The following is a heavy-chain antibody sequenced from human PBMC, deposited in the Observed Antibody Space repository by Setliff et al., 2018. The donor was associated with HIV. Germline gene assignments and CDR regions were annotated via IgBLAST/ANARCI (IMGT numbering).Heavy chain of an antibody. V-gene: IGHV4-34*01. CDR3: ARAERIYYYGSGSFDY. CDR2: INHSGTT. J-gene: IGHJ4*02. Sequence: PSETLSLTCAVYGGSFSGYYWSWIRQPPGKGLEWIGEINHSGTTNYNPSLKSRVTISVDTSKNQFSLKLSSVTAADTAVYYCARAERIYYYGSGSFDYWGQGTLVTVSS. CDR1: GGSFSGYY. D-gene: IGHD3-10*01.